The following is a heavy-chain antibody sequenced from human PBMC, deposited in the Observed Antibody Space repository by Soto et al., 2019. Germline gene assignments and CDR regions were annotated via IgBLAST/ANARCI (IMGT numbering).Heavy chain of an antibody. CDR2: ISAYNGNT. V-gene: IGHV1-18*01. CDR3: ARGLDYGGNSGPFDY. D-gene: IGHD4-17*01. J-gene: IGHJ4*02. Sequence: GASVKVSCKASGYTFTSYGISWVRQAPGQGLERMGWISAYNGNTNYAQKLQGRVTMTTDTSTSTAYMELRGLRSDDTAVYYCARGLDYGGNSGPFDYWGQGTLVTVSS. CDR1: GYTFTSYG.